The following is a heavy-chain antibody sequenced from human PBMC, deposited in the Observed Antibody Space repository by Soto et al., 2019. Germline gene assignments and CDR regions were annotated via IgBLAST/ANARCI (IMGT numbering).Heavy chain of an antibody. D-gene: IGHD6-19*01. CDR3: ERGGSSGWYDY. J-gene: IGHJ4*02. CDR1: GYTFTSYA. V-gene: IGHV1-3*05. CDR2: INAGNGNT. Sequence: QVQLVQSGAEEKKPGASVKVSCKASGYTFTSYAMHWVRQAPGQRLEWMGWINAGNGNTKYSQKFQGRVTITRDTSASTADMELSSLRSEDTAVYYCERGGSSGWYDYWGQGTLGTVSS.